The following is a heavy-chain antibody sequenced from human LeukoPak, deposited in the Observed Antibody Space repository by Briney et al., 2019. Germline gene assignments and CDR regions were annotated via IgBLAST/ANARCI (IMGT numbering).Heavy chain of an antibody. CDR1: GFTFSSHG. CDR2: ISGSGGNT. CDR3: AKDDNYIRFLS. D-gene: IGHD3-16*01. J-gene: IGHJ5*02. V-gene: IGHV3-23*01. Sequence: GGSLRLSCAASGFTFSSHGMNWVHQAPGKGLEWVSGISGSGGNTYYADSVKGRFTISRDNSKNTLYLQMNSLRAEDTAVYYCAKDDNYIRFLSWGQGTLVTVSS.